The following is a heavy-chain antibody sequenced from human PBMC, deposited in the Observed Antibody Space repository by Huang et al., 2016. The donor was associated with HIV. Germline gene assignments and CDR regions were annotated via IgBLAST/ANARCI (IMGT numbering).Heavy chain of an antibody. Sequence: QPQLVESGGGVVQRGGSLRLSCAASEFNFHVYGMHWLGQAPGKGLEWVSFVRVDGSNEYYIDSVKGRFTISRDNSKKMLLLEMDNLRPEDTAVYFCARDSRWGIVATTLSYFDYWGQGTLVTVSS. J-gene: IGHJ4*02. CDR3: ARDSRWGIVATTLSYFDY. CDR2: VRVDGSNE. V-gene: IGHV3-30*02. D-gene: IGHD5-12*01. CDR1: EFNFHVYG.